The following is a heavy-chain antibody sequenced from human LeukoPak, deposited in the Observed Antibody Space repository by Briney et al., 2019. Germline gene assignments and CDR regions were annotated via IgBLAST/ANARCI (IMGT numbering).Heavy chain of an antibody. CDR1: GYTFTSYD. CDR3: ARGSSCSGGSCHYYYYYYMDV. D-gene: IGHD2-15*01. Sequence: ASVKVSCKASGYTFTSYDINWVRQATGQGLEWMGWMNPNSGNTGYAQKFQGRVTMTRNTSISTAYMELSSLRSEDTAVYYCARGSSCSGGSCHYYYYYYMDVWGKGTTVTVSS. V-gene: IGHV1-8*01. J-gene: IGHJ6*03. CDR2: MNPNSGNT.